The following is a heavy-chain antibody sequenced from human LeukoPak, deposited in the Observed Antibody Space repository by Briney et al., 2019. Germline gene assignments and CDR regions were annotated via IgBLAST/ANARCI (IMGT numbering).Heavy chain of an antibody. J-gene: IGHJ4*02. CDR2: IYSSGST. CDR1: GGSISSYS. CDR3: ARMKRELALYYFDY. Sequence: SETLSLTCTVSGGSISSYSWSWIRQPPGKGLEWIGYIYSSGSTNYNPSLKSRVTISVDTSKNQFSLKLSSVTATDTAVYYCARMKRELALYYFDYWGQGTLVTVSS. V-gene: IGHV4-59*01. D-gene: IGHD1-26*01.